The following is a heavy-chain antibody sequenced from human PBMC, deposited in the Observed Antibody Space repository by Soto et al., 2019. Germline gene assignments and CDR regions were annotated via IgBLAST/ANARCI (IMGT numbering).Heavy chain of an antibody. CDR1: GYTFTGYY. V-gene: IGHV1-2*04. CDR3: ARGASSSVAVTPLLFDY. CDR2: INPNSGGT. Sequence: ASVKVSCKASGYTFTGYYMHWVRQAPGQGLEWMGWINPNSGGTNYAQKFQGWVTMTRDTSISTAYMELSRLRSDDTAVYYCARGASSSVAVTPLLFDYWGQRTLVTVSS. D-gene: IGHD6-6*01. J-gene: IGHJ4*02.